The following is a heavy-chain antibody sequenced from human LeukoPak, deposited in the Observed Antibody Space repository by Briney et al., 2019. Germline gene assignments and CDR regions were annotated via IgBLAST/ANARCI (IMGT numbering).Heavy chain of an antibody. Sequence: ASVKVSCKASGYTFTDYYLHWVRQAPGQGLEWMGWMNPNSGGSNRAERSQDRVTMTRDTSISTAYLELKWLTYDDTAVYYCARGSSSNWYGAFDCWGQGSLVTVSS. CDR2: MNPNSGGS. V-gene: IGHV1-2*02. D-gene: IGHD6-13*01. CDR1: GYTFTDYY. CDR3: ARGSSSNWYGAFDC. J-gene: IGHJ4*02.